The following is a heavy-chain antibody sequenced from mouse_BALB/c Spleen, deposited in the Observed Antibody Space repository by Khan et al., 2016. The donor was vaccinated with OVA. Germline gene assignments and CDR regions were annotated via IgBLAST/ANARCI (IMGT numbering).Heavy chain of an antibody. CDR3: ARGRYYESSLFDY. Sequence: QVQLKQSGPELVKPGASVKISCKASDYTFTDNYINWVKQKPGQGLEWIGWIYPGSGNTKYNEKFKGKATLTVDTSSSKAYMHLSSLTSEDTAVYFCARGRYYESSLFDYWGQGTTLTVSS. CDR2: IYPGSGNT. J-gene: IGHJ2*01. V-gene: IGHV1-84*02. CDR1: DYTFTDNY. D-gene: IGHD1-1*01.